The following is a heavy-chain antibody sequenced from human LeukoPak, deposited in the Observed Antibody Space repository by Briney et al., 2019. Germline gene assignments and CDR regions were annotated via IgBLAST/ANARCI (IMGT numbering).Heavy chain of an antibody. CDR1: GGSISSYY. CDR3: ARHGFRHFPIAAAGTSWFDP. J-gene: IGHJ5*02. CDR2: IYTSGST. V-gene: IGHV4-4*09. D-gene: IGHD6-13*01. Sequence: PSEALSLTCTVSGGSISSYYWSWIRQPPGKGLEWIGYIYTSGSTNYNPSLKSRVTISVDTSKNQFSLKLSSVTAADTAVYYCARHGFRHFPIAAAGTSWFDPWGQGTLVTVSS.